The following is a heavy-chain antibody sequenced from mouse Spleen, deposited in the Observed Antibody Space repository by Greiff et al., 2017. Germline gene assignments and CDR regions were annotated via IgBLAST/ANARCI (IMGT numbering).Heavy chain of an antibody. Sequence: EVQLQESGPGLVKPSQSLSLTCSVTGYSITSGYYWKWIRQFPGNKLEWMGYISYDGSNNYNPSLKNRISITRDTSKNQFFLKLNSVTTEDTATYYCARDYGNYAWYFDVWGTGTTVTVSS. V-gene: IGHV3-6*01. J-gene: IGHJ1*03. CDR3: ARDYGNYAWYFDV. D-gene: IGHD2-1*01. CDR2: ISYDGSN. CDR1: GYSITSGYY.